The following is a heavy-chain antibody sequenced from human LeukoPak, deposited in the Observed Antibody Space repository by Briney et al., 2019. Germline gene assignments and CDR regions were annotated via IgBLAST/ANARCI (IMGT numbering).Heavy chain of an antibody. Sequence: GGSLRLSCAASGFTFSSYSMNWVRQAPGKGLEWVSYISSSSTIYYADSVKGRFTISRDNAKNSLYLQMNSLRAEDTAVYYCARDSPGVAAGPDYWGQGTLVTVSS. CDR3: ARDSPGVAAGPDY. CDR2: ISSSSTI. V-gene: IGHV3-48*04. CDR1: GFTFSSYS. J-gene: IGHJ4*02. D-gene: IGHD6-13*01.